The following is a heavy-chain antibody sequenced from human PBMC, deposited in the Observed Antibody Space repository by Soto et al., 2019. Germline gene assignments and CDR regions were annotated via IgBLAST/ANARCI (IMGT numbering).Heavy chain of an antibody. CDR1: GFTFSSYA. J-gene: IGHJ6*02. Sequence: GGSLRLSCAASGFTFSSYAMHWVRQAPGKGLEWVAVISYDGSNKYYADSVKGRFTISRDNSKNTLYLQMNSLRAEDTAVYYCARGRYNWNYVSSPPYYYYGMDVWGQGTTVTVSS. D-gene: IGHD1-7*01. CDR3: ARGRYNWNYVSSPPYYYYGMDV. V-gene: IGHV3-30-3*01. CDR2: ISYDGSNK.